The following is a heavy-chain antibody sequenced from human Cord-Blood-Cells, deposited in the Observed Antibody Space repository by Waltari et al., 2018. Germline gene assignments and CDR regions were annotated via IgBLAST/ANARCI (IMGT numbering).Heavy chain of an antibody. J-gene: IGHJ4*02. D-gene: IGHD3-22*01. Sequence: QVQLQESGPGLVKPSQTLSLTCTVSGGSISSGGYYWSWIRQHPGKGLEWIGYIYYSGSTYYNPSLKSRVNISVDTSKNQFALKLSSVTAADTAVYYCARDSDDSSGYYYDYWGQGTLVTVSS. CDR1: GGSISSGGYY. V-gene: IGHV4-31*03. CDR3: ARDSDDSSGYYYDY. CDR2: IYYSGST.